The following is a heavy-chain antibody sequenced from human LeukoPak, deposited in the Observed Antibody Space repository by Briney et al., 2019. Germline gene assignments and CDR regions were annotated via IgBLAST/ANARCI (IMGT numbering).Heavy chain of an antibody. D-gene: IGHD3-10*01. Sequence: AGGSLRLSCAASGFTFSTYTMNWVRQAPGKGLEWVSSISSSSTYTYYADSMKGRFTISRDNAKNSLYLQMNSLRAEDTAVYYCARDPPYYYGSGSYNYYYYYMDVWGKGTTVTVSS. J-gene: IGHJ6*03. V-gene: IGHV3-21*01. CDR1: GFTFSTYT. CDR3: ARDPPYYYGSGSYNYYYYYMDV. CDR2: ISSSSTYT.